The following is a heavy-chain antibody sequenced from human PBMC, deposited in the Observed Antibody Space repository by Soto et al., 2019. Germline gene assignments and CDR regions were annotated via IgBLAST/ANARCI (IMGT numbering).Heavy chain of an antibody. V-gene: IGHV4-4*02. D-gene: IGHD6-19*01. Sequence: QVQLQESGPGLVKPSGTVSLTCAVSGASISDNNWWSWVRQPPGKGLEWIGEVVHWGTTNYNPSLRSRVTISMDKSINQISLTLSSVTAADSALYYCARHIGVTGTRGFDYWGQGTLVTVSS. CDR3: ARHIGVTGTRGFDY. CDR1: GASISDNNW. CDR2: VVHWGTT. J-gene: IGHJ4*02.